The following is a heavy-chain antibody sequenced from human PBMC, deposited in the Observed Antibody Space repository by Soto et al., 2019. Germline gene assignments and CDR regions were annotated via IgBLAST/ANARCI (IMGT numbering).Heavy chain of an antibody. D-gene: IGHD1-26*01. V-gene: IGHV5-51*01. Sequence: PGESLKISCKGSGYSFTSYWIGWVRQMPGKGLEWMGIIYPGDSDTRYSPSFQGQVTISADKSISTAYLQWSSLKASDTAMYYCASHFLVGATTAPGDDAFDIWGQGTMVTVSS. CDR1: GYSFTSYW. CDR3: ASHFLVGATTAPGDDAFDI. J-gene: IGHJ3*02. CDR2: IYPGDSDT.